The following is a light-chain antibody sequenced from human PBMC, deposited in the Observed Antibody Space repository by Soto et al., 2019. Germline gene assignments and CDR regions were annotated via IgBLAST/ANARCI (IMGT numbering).Light chain of an antibody. CDR2: GAS. J-gene: IGKJ1*01. V-gene: IGKV1-5*01. CDR3: QQYNSYSPWT. Sequence: DIQMTQSPSTLSASVGDSVSINCRASQSISAWLAWYQQKPGKAPKLLIYGASSLESGVPSRFSGSGSGTEFTLTISSLQPDDFATYYCQQYNSYSPWTFGQGTKVDI. CDR1: QSISAW.